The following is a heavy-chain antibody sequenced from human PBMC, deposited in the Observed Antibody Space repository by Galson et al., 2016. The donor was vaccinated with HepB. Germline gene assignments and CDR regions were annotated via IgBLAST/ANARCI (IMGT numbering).Heavy chain of an antibody. Sequence: SLRLSCAASGFIFSSYSIHWVRQAPGKGLEWVAVISYDGSNKFYADSVKGRFSISRDNSKNTVYLQMNTLRAEDTALYYCARDDYYDSSGYRGFYYYGMDVWGQGTTVTVSS. CDR1: GFIFSSYS. D-gene: IGHD3-22*01. J-gene: IGHJ6*02. CDR3: ARDDYYDSSGYRGFYYYGMDV. V-gene: IGHV3-30*04. CDR2: ISYDGSNK.